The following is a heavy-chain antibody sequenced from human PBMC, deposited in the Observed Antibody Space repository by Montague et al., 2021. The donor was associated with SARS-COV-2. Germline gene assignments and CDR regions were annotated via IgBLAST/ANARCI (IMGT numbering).Heavy chain of an antibody. CDR3: ARGRQHINMVVVVVTGGEYYFDF. CDR2: INHRGST. CDR1: DGSFSDYS. D-gene: IGHD3-22*01. Sequence: SETLSLTCAVYDGSFSDYSWPWIRQPPGKGLEWIGEINHRGSTNYNPSLKSRVPISFDTSKNQFSLKMTSVTAADTAVYYCARGRQHINMVVVVVTGGEYYFDFWGQGTLVAVSS. J-gene: IGHJ4*02. V-gene: IGHV4-34*01.